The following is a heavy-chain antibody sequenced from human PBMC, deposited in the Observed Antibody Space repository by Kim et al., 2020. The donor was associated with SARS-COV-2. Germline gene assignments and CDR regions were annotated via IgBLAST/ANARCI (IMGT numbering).Heavy chain of an antibody. CDR3: ASPGVTANDAFDI. D-gene: IGHD2-21*02. CDR2: IYYNGNT. V-gene: IGHV4-59*11. Sequence: SETLSLTCTVSSGAFSSHYWSWIRKPPGKRLEWIGYIYYNGNTKYNPSLKSRVTISVDTSKNQFSLKLTSVSAADTAFYYCASPGVTANDAFDIWGQGTMVTVSS. CDR1: SGAFSSHY. J-gene: IGHJ3*02.